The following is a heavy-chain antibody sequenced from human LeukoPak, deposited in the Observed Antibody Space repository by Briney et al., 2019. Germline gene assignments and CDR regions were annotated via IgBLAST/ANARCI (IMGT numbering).Heavy chain of an antibody. Sequence: GGSLRLPCAASGFTFSSYAMSWVRQAPGKGLEWVSAISGSGGSTYYADSVKGRFTISRDNSKNTLYPQMNSLRAEDTAVYYCAKDQHDYGDYLDAFDIWGQGTMVTVSS. V-gene: IGHV3-23*01. CDR3: AKDQHDYGDYLDAFDI. D-gene: IGHD4-17*01. J-gene: IGHJ3*02. CDR1: GFTFSSYA. CDR2: ISGSGGST.